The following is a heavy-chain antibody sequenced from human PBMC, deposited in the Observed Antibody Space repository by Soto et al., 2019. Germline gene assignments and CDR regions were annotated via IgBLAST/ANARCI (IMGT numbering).Heavy chain of an antibody. J-gene: IGHJ5*02. CDR3: AKGLDRTLDWFDP. V-gene: IGHV3-21*01. Sequence: EVQLVESGGGLVKPGGSLKLSCAGSGFTFTGNSMNWVRQAPGKGLEWVSSISTTSNYIYYADSVKGRFTISRDNAKNSLYLQMNSLRDEDTAVYYCAKGLDRTLDWFDPWGQGTLVTVSS. CDR2: ISTTSNYI. CDR1: GFTFTGNS. D-gene: IGHD2-8*01.